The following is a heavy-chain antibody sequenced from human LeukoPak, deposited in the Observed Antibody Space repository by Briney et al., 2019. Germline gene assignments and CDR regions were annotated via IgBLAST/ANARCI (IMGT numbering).Heavy chain of an antibody. CDR3: AADAAPGYCSGGSCYPRPDDTFDI. CDR1: GFTFTSSA. V-gene: IGHV1-58*02. CDR2: IVVGSGNT. D-gene: IGHD2-15*01. J-gene: IGHJ3*02. Sequence: ASVKVSCKASGFTFTSSAMQWVRQARGQRLEWIGWIVVGSGNTNYAQKFQERVTITRDMSTSTAYMELSSLRSEDTAVYYCAADAAPGYCSGGSCYPRPDDTFDIWGQGTMVTVSS.